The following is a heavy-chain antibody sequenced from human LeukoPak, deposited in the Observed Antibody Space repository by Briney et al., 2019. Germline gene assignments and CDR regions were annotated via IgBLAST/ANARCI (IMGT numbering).Heavy chain of an antibody. CDR3: ASSWTYYYDSSGYYYGY. Sequence: SVKVSCKASGGTFSSYAISWVRQAPGQGLEWVGRIIPIFGTANYAQKFQGRVTITTDESTSTAYMELSSLRSEDTAVYYCASSWTYYYDSSGYYYGYWGQGTLVTVSS. J-gene: IGHJ4*02. D-gene: IGHD3-22*01. CDR1: GGTFSSYA. CDR2: IIPIFGTA. V-gene: IGHV1-69*05.